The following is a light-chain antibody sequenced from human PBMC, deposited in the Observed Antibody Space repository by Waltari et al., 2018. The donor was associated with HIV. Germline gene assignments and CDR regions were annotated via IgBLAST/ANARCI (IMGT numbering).Light chain of an antibody. Sequence: QSALTQPPSASGSPGQSVTISCTGTRSDVGGYDYDSWYQQHPGKAPKLIIYEVTRRPSGVPDRFSGSKSGDTASLTVSGLQAEDEADYYCSSYAGSNNPLSLFGGGTKLTVL. CDR1: RSDVGGYDY. CDR2: EVT. J-gene: IGLJ2*01. V-gene: IGLV2-8*01. CDR3: SSYAGSNNPLSL.